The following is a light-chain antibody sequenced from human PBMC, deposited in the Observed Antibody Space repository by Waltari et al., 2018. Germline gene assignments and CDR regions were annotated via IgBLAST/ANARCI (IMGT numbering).Light chain of an antibody. CDR2: GAS. Sequence: EIVMTQSPATLSVSPGESATLSCRASQSVSSNLAWYQQKPGQAPRLLIYGASTRATGIPARISGSESGTEFTLTISSLKSEDFAVYYCQQYNNWPPITFGQGTRLEIK. V-gene: IGKV3D-15*01. CDR1: QSVSSN. CDR3: QQYNNWPPIT. J-gene: IGKJ5*01.